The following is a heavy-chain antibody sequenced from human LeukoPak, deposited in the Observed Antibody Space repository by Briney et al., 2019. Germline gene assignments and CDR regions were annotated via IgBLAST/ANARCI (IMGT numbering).Heavy chain of an antibody. CDR3: ARLYCSSTSCSAYYFDY. CDR2: ISAYNGNT. V-gene: IGHV1-18*01. CDR1: GYTFTSYG. Sequence: ASVKVSCKASGYTFTSYGISWVRQAPGQGLEWMGWISAYNGNTNYAQKLQGRVTMTTDTSTSTAYMELRSLRSDDTAVYYCARLYCSSTSCSAYYFDYWGQGTLVTVSS. J-gene: IGHJ4*02. D-gene: IGHD2-2*01.